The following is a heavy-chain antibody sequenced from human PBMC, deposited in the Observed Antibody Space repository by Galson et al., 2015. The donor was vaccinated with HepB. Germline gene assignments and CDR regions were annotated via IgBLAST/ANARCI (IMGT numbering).Heavy chain of an antibody. D-gene: IGHD3-10*01. CDR3: AKRSASGAYYDS. V-gene: IGHV3-23*01. J-gene: IGHJ4*02. CDR1: GFTFNNYS. CDR2: ITASGGDT. Sequence: SLRLSCAASGFTFNNYSMAWVRQAPGKGPEWVSTITASGGDTFYAGSVKGRFTTSRDNSKNMFFLQMNSLRAEDSAEYYCAKRSASGAYYDSWGQRTLVTVSS.